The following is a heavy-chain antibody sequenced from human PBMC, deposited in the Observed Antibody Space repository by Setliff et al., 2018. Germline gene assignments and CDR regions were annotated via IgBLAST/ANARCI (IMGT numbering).Heavy chain of an antibody. D-gene: IGHD6-13*01. V-gene: IGHV7-4-1*02. CDR1: GYTFTLYY. Sequence: GASVKVSCKASGYTFTLYYLHWVRQAPGQGLEWMGYINTRTGEPMYAQGFTGRFVFSLDPSVSTAYLEISSLKAEDTAHYYCATGSLAIAGTGHWGQGTLVTVSS. CDR3: ATGSLAIAGTGH. CDR2: INTRTGEP. J-gene: IGHJ4*02.